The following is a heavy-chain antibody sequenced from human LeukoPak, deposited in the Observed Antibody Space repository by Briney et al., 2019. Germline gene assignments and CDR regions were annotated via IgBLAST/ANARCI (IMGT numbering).Heavy chain of an antibody. Sequence: GGSLRLSCAAAGFTFSSYAMSWVRQAPGKGLEWVSAISGSGGSTYYADSVKGRFTISRDNSKNTLYLQMNSLRAEDTAVYYCAKDFQQYSSGEGYWGQGTLVTVSS. J-gene: IGHJ4*02. CDR2: ISGSGGST. CDR1: GFTFSSYA. D-gene: IGHD6-19*01. V-gene: IGHV3-23*01. CDR3: AKDFQQYSSGEGY.